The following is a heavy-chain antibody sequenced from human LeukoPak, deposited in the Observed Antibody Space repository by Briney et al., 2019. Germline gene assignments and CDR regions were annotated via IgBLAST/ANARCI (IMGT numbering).Heavy chain of an antibody. V-gene: IGHV3-9*01. D-gene: IGHD3-22*01. CDR3: GKASSGYYSAILH. CDR2: ISWNSGNI. J-gene: IGHJ4*02. Sequence: LSLTCTVSGYSISSGYYWGWIRQPPGKGLEWVSGISWNSGNIGYADSVKGRFTISRDNAKNSLYLQMDSLRAEDTAFYYCGKASSGYYSAILHWGQGTLVTVSS. CDR1: GYSISSGYY.